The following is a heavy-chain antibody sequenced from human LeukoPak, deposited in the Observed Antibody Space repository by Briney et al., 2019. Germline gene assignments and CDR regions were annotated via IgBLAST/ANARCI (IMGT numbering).Heavy chain of an antibody. CDR2: IYYSGST. V-gene: IGHV4-59*01. Sequence: SETLSLTCSVSGGSISSSYWSWIRQPPGKGLEWIGYIYYSGSTNYNPSLKSRVTISVDTSKNQFSLKLSSVTAADTAVYYCAREVPGVRGVIAYYFDYWGQGTLVTVSS. CDR1: GGSISSSY. J-gene: IGHJ4*02. D-gene: IGHD3-10*01. CDR3: AREVPGVRGVIAYYFDY.